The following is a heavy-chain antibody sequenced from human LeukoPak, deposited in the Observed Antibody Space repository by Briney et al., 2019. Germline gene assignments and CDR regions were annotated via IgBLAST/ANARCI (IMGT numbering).Heavy chain of an antibody. CDR1: GFTFSSYW. D-gene: IGHD5-18*01. CDR2: IKQDGSEK. V-gene: IGHV3-7*01. CDR3: ARRRDERGYKDIFDI. J-gene: IGHJ3*02. Sequence: GGSLRLSWAASGFTFSSYWMSWVRQAPGKGLESVANIKQDGSEKYYVDSVKGRFTISRDNAKNSLYLQMNSLRAEDTAVYYCARRRDERGYKDIFDIWGQGTMVTVSS.